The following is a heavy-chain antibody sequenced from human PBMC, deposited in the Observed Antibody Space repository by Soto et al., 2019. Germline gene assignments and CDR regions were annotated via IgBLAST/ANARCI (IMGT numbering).Heavy chain of an antibody. D-gene: IGHD6-13*01. V-gene: IGHV1-2*04. J-gene: IGHJ6*02. CDR2: INPNSGGT. Sequence: ASVKVSCKASGYTFTGYYMHWVRQAPGQGLEWMGWINPNSGGTNYAQKFQGWVTMTRDTSISTAYMELSRLRSDDTAVYYCARAAGTYYYYGMDVWGQGTTVTVSS. CDR1: GYTFTGYY. CDR3: ARAAGTYYYYGMDV.